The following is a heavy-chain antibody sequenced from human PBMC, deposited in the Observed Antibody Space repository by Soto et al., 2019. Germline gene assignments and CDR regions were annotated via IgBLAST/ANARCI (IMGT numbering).Heavy chain of an antibody. CDR3: ARRFPDSSSWYYHFDY. CDR1: GGTFSSYA. J-gene: IGHJ4*02. Sequence: ASVKVSCKASGGTFSSYAISWVRQAPGQGLEWMGGIIPILGIANYAQKFQGRVTITADKSTSTAYMELSSLRSEDTAVYYCARRFPDSSSWYYHFDYWGQGTLVTVSS. V-gene: IGHV1-69*10. D-gene: IGHD6-13*01. CDR2: IIPILGIA.